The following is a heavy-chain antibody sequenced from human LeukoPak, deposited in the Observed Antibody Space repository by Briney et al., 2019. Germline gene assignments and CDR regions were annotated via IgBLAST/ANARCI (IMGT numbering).Heavy chain of an antibody. V-gene: IGHV4-61*01. CDR3: ARATAGTIDS. CDR1: GGSVSSGSYF. Sequence: SETLSLTCAVSGGSVSSGSYFWTWIRQPPGTGLEWIGYIYYSGSTNYNPSLKSRVTISVDTSKNQFSLKLSSVTAADTAVYYCARATAGTIDSWGQGTLVTVSS. J-gene: IGHJ4*02. D-gene: IGHD6-13*01. CDR2: IYYSGST.